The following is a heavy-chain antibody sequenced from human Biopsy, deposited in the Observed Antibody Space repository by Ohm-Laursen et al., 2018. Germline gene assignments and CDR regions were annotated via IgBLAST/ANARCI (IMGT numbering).Heavy chain of an antibody. J-gene: IGHJ4*02. CDR1: GFGFSGYF. Sequence: SLRLSCTASGFGFSGYFMSWVRQAPGKGLEWVATIKKDGSEKYYVDSVKGRFTISRDNSKSSLSLQMNSLRGEDTAVYYCARAPFGSGSYSEFDYWGQGSLVTVSS. V-gene: IGHV3-7*01. CDR3: ARAPFGSGSYSEFDY. CDR2: IKKDGSEK. D-gene: IGHD3-22*01.